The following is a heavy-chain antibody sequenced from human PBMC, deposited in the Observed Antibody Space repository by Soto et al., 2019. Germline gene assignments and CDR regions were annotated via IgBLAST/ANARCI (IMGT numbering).Heavy chain of an antibody. Sequence: SETLSLTCTVSGGSISSYYWSWVRQPPGKGLEWIGYIYYSGSTNYNPSLKSRVTISVDTSKNQFSLKLSSVTAADTAVYYCARIDSYYYDSSGYNRMASDYYGMDVWGQGTTVTGSS. J-gene: IGHJ6*02. D-gene: IGHD3-22*01. CDR2: IYYSGST. CDR1: GGSISSYY. CDR3: ARIDSYYYDSSGYNRMASDYYGMDV. V-gene: IGHV4-59*01.